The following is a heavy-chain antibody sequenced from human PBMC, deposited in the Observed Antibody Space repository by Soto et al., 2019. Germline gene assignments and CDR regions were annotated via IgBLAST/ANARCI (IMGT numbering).Heavy chain of an antibody. CDR1: GASVSSAEHY. J-gene: IGHJ4*02. CDR3: ARLSGYDPAGAADK. Sequence: QVQLQESGPGLVKASQTLSLTCTLSGASVSSAEHYWSWIRQPPGKGLEWIGYTYYSGGSYYNASFQRRVRISVDTSQNQFPLKLTSVTAADTAVYYCARLSGYDPAGAADKWGPGILVSVSS. D-gene: IGHD5-12*01. V-gene: IGHV4-30-4*01. CDR2: TYYSGGS.